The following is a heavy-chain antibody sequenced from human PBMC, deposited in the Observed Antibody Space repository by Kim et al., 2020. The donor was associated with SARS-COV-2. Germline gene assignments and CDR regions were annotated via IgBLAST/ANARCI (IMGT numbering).Heavy chain of an antibody. D-gene: IGHD3-10*01. V-gene: IGHV3-7*03. CDR3: ARDLWLQELWNWFDP. Sequence: GGSLRLSCAASGFTFSSYWMSWVRQAPGKGLEWVANIKQDGSEKYYVDSVKGRFTISRDNAKNSLYLQMNSLRAEDTAVYYCARDLWLQELWNWFDPWGQGTLVTVSS. CDR2: IKQDGSEK. J-gene: IGHJ5*02. CDR1: GFTFSSYW.